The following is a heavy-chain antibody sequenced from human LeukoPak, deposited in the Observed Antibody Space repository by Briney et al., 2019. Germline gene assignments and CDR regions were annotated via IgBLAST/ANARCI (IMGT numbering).Heavy chain of an antibody. CDR1: GGSISSSVYY. Sequence: SETLPLTCTVSGGSISSSVYYGGWIRQPPGKGLAWIGSIYYSGSTYYNPSLKSRVTISVDTSKNQFSPKLSSATAADAAVYYCARQLGYCSSTSCYADKVDYWGQGTLVTVSS. CDR3: ARQLGYCSSTSCYADKVDY. D-gene: IGHD2-2*01. V-gene: IGHV4-39*01. CDR2: IYYSGST. J-gene: IGHJ4*02.